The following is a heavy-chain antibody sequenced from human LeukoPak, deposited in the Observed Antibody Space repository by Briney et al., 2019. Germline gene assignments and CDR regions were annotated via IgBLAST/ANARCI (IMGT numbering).Heavy chain of an antibody. CDR1: GFTFSSYG. D-gene: IGHD3-22*01. V-gene: IGHV3-33*08. Sequence: GRSLRLSCAASGFTFSSYGMHWVRQAPGKGLEWVAVIWYDGSNKYYADSVKGRFTISRDNSKNTLYLQMNGLRAEDTAVYYCARDTSYDSQPVYGMDVWGQGTTVTVSS. CDR2: IWYDGSNK. CDR3: ARDTSYDSQPVYGMDV. J-gene: IGHJ6*02.